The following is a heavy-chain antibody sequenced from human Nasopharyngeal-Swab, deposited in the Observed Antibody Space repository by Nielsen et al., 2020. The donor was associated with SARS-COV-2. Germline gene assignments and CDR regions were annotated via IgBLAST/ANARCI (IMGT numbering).Heavy chain of an antibody. V-gene: IGHV3-11*04. CDR2: ISSSGSTI. J-gene: IGHJ4*02. D-gene: IGHD5-18*01. CDR1: GFTFSDYY. Sequence: GESLKISCAASGFTFSDYYMNWVRQAPGKGLEWVSYISSSGSTIYYADSVKGRFTISRDNAKNSLYLQMNSLRAEDTAVYYCARDPASYGYFDYWGQGTLVTVSS. CDR3: ARDPASYGYFDY.